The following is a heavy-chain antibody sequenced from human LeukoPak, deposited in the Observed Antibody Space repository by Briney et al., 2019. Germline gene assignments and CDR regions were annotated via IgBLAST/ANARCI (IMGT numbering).Heavy chain of an antibody. Sequence: GGSLRLSCADSGITFRSYWMSWVRQAPARGLEWVSAISGSGGTKEYADSVKGRFSISRDNSKNTLFLQMNILRAEDTAVYYCAKGLYNWNPHGMDVWGQGTTVTVSS. CDR3: AKGLYNWNPHGMDV. D-gene: IGHD1-1*01. V-gene: IGHV3-23*01. CDR1: GITFRSYW. J-gene: IGHJ6*02. CDR2: ISGSGGTK.